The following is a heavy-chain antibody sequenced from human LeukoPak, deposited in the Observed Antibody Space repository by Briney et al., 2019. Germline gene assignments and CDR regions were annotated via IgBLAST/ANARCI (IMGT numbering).Heavy chain of an antibody. Sequence: PSETLSLTCTVSGGSISSYYWSWIRQPPGKGLEWIGYIYYSGSTNYNPSLKSRVTISVDTSKNQFSLKLCSVTAADTAVYYCARAYSSSWYWFDPWGQGTLVTVSS. CDR3: ARAYSSSWYWFDP. J-gene: IGHJ5*02. CDR2: IYYSGST. CDR1: GGSISSYY. V-gene: IGHV4-59*01. D-gene: IGHD6-13*01.